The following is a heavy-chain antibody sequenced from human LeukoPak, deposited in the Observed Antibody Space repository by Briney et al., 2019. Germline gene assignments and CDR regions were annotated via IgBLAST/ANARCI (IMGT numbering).Heavy chain of an antibody. Sequence: GGSLRLSCAASGFTVSSNYMSWVRQAPGKGLEWVSVIYSGGSTYYADSVKGRFTISRDNSKNTLYLQMNSLRAEDTAVYYCAKSRRVVVAASNDYWGQGTLVTVSS. D-gene: IGHD2-15*01. CDR3: AKSRRVVVAASNDY. CDR1: GFTVSSNY. J-gene: IGHJ4*02. CDR2: IYSGGST. V-gene: IGHV3-53*01.